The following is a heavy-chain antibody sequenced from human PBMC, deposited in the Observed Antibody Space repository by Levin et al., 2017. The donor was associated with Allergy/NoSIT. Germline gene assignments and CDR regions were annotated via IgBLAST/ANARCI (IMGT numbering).Heavy chain of an antibody. D-gene: IGHD3-3*01. CDR2: ISSSSSYI. CDR3: ARVPFSRGWSGYLDY. Sequence: GESLKISCAASGFTFSSYSMNWVRQAPGKGLEWVSSISSSSSYIYYADSVKGRFTISRDNAKNSLYLQMNSLRAEDTAVYYCARVPFSRGWSGYLDYWGQGTLVTVSS. CDR1: GFTFSSYS. V-gene: IGHV3-21*01. J-gene: IGHJ4*02.